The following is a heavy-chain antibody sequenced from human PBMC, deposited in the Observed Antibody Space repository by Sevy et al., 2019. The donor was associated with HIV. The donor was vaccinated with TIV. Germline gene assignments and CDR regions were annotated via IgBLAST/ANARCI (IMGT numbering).Heavy chain of an antibody. Sequence: ASVKVSCKVSGYTLTKLSMHWVRQAPGKGLEWMGTFDPEDDETIYAQKFQGRVTMTEDTSTDTAYMELSSLRSEDTAVYYCATTKDYYDSSGYPFDYWGQGTLVTVSS. CDR1: GYTLTKLS. D-gene: IGHD3-22*01. V-gene: IGHV1-24*01. J-gene: IGHJ4*02. CDR2: FDPEDDET. CDR3: ATTKDYYDSSGYPFDY.